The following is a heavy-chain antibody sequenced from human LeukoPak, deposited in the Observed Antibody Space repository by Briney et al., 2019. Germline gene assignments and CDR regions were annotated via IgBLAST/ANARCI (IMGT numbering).Heavy chain of an antibody. Sequence: GALVKVSCKASGYTFTGYYMHWVRQAPGQGLEWMGWINPNSGGTNYAQKFQGRVTMTRDTSISTAYMELSRLRSDDTAVYYCARELIGSSWFGCYYYYMDVWGKGTTVTISS. D-gene: IGHD6-13*01. CDR1: GYTFTGYY. CDR3: ARELIGSSWFGCYYYYMDV. V-gene: IGHV1-2*02. J-gene: IGHJ6*03. CDR2: INPNSGGT.